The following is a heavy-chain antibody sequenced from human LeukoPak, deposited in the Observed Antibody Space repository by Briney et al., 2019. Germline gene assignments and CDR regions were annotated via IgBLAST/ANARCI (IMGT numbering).Heavy chain of an antibody. V-gene: IGHV3-53*01. CDR1: GFTVSTNY. CDR3: ASRSGGPYVPDAFAV. CDR2: IFNVGTT. D-gene: IGHD2-8*02. Sequence: GSLIRTCAPSGFTVSTNYINWVRQAPGKGLEWVSTIFNVGTTYYADSVKGRLTFSRDISKNTLHLQMNSLRAEDTAVYYCASRSGGPYVPDAFAVWGQ. J-gene: IGHJ3*01.